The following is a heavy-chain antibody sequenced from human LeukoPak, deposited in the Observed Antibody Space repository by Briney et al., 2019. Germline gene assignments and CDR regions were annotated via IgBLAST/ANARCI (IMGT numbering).Heavy chain of an antibody. CDR2: ISRSGGST. CDR1: GFTYSSYA. CDR3: AKARTNSGSYYGWFDP. J-gene: IGHJ5*02. V-gene: IGHV3-23*01. Sequence: QPGGSLRLSCAASGFTYSSYAMSWVRPAPGKELEWVSAISRSGGSTYYADSVKGRITISRDNSKNTLYLQMNSLRAEDTAVYYCAKARTNSGSYYGWFDPWGQGTLVTVSS. D-gene: IGHD1-26*01.